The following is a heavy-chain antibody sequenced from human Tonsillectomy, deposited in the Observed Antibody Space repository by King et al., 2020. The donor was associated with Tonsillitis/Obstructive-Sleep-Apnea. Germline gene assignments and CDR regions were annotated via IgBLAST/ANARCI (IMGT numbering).Heavy chain of an antibody. D-gene: IGHD2-15*01. V-gene: IGHV3-11*06. CDR3: VKVIGAAPRPGDAFDI. Sequence: VQLVESGGGLVKPGGSLRLSCAASGFTFSDYYMSWIRQAPGKWLEWVSHISSSSFYTNFADSVKGRFTISRDNAKNSLYLQMNSLRAEDTAVYYCVKVIGAAPRPGDAFDIWGQGTMVTVSS. CDR1: GFTFSDYY. J-gene: IGHJ3*02. CDR2: ISSSSFYT.